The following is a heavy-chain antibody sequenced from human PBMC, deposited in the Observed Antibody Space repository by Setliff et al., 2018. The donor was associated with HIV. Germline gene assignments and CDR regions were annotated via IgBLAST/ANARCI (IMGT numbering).Heavy chain of an antibody. CDR2: IKTDGSEK. CDR3: AKDRYYDSSGSPFDY. Sequence: GGSLRLSCAASGFTFSSYWMSWVRQAPGKGPEWVANIKTDGSEKFYVDSVKGRFTISRDNAKNSLYLQMNSLRAEDTAVYYCAKDRYYDSSGSPFDYWGQGTLVTVSS. J-gene: IGHJ4*02. D-gene: IGHD3-22*01. CDR1: GFTFSSYW. V-gene: IGHV3-7*01.